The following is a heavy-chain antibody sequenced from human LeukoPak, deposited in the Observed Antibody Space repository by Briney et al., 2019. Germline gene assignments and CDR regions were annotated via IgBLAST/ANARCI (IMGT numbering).Heavy chain of an antibody. CDR1: GFTFSSYA. CDR2: ISGSGGST. CDR3: AKVKPWWLVVVPAANPRGAFDI. J-gene: IGHJ3*02. Sequence: GGSLRLSCAASGFTFSSYAMSWVRQAPGKGLEWVSAISGSGGSTYYADSVKGRFTISRDNSKNTLYLQMNSLRAEDTAVYYCAKVKPWWLVVVPAANPRGAFDIWGQGTMVTVSS. D-gene: IGHD2-2*01. V-gene: IGHV3-23*01.